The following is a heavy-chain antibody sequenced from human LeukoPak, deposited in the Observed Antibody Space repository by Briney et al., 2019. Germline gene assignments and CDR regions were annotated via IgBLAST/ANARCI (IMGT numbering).Heavy chain of an antibody. V-gene: IGHV1-18*01. Sequence: ASVKVSCKASGYTFTSYGISWVRQAPGQGLEWMGWISAYNGNTNYAQKLQGGVTMTRDTSTSTVYMELSSLRSEDTAVYYCARDAGRPFDIWGQGTMVTISS. D-gene: IGHD1-1*01. CDR3: ARDAGRPFDI. CDR2: ISAYNGNT. J-gene: IGHJ3*02. CDR1: GYTFTSYG.